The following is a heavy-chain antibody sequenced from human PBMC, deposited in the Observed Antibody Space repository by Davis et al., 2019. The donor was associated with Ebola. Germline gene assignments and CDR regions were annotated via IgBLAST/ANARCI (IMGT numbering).Heavy chain of an antibody. Sequence: PGGSLRLSCAASGFTFSSYSMNWVRQAPGKGLEWVSSISSSSSYIYYADSVKGRFTISRDNAKNSLYLQMNSLTAEDTAVYYCARAPDNAYQPQSRCFDYWGQGTLVTVSS. CDR1: GFTFSSYS. J-gene: IGHJ4*02. V-gene: IGHV3-21*01. CDR2: ISSSSSYI. D-gene: IGHD2-2*01. CDR3: ARAPDNAYQPQSRCFDY.